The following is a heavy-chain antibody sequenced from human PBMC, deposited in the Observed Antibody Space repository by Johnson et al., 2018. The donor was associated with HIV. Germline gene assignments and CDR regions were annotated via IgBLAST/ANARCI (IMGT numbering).Heavy chain of an antibody. CDR3: AKDGDDGDEADGTKGAFDI. V-gene: IGHV3-30-3*01. CDR1: GFTFSTYA. Sequence: QVQLVESGGGVVQPGRSLRLSCAASGFTFSTYAMHWVRQAPGKGLEWVTIISYDGINKYYADSVKGRFTISRDNSKDTLYLQMHSLRPDDTALYYCAKDGDDGDEADGTKGAFDIWGQGTMVTVSS. D-gene: IGHD2-2*01. J-gene: IGHJ3*02. CDR2: ISYDGINK.